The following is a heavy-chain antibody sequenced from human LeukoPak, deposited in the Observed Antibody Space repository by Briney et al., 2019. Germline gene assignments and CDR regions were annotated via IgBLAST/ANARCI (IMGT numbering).Heavy chain of an antibody. J-gene: IGHJ4*02. D-gene: IGHD5-24*01. V-gene: IGHV3-74*01. Sequence: GGSLRLSCAASGFTFSSYWMHWVRQAPGKGLVWVSRINSDGSSTYYADSVKGRFTISRDNSKNTLYLQMNSLRAEDTAVYYCAKDEKQLGTFDYWGQGTLVTVSS. CDR2: INSDGSST. CDR3: AKDEKQLGTFDY. CDR1: GFTFSSYW.